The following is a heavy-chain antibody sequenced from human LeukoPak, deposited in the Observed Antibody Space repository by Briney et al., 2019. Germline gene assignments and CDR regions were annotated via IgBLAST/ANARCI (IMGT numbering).Heavy chain of an antibody. CDR1: GFTFSSYS. CDR3: AREDLVVTAISFDY. CDR2: ISSSSSYI. J-gene: IGHJ4*02. D-gene: IGHD2-21*02. V-gene: IGHV3-21*01. Sequence: PGGSLRLSCAASGFTFSSYSMNRVRQAPGKGLEWVSSISSSSSYIYYADSVKGRFTISRDNAKNSLYLQMNSLRAEDTAVYYCAREDLVVTAISFDYWGQGTLVTVSS.